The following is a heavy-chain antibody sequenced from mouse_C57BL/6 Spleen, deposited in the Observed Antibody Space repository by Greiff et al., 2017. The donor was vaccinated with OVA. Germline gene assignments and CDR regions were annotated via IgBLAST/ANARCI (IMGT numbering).Heavy chain of an antibody. D-gene: IGHD1-1*02. CDR1: GYTFTDYY. J-gene: IGHJ4*01. CDR3: ASTYYGRRHYYAMDY. CDR2: INPNNGGT. Sequence: EVQLQQSGPELVKPGASVKISCKASGYTFTDYYMNWVKQSHGKSLEWIGDINPNNGGTSYHQKFTGKATLTVDKSSSTAYMELRRLTSEDSAVYYCASTYYGRRHYYAMDYWGQGTSATVSS. V-gene: IGHV1-26*01.